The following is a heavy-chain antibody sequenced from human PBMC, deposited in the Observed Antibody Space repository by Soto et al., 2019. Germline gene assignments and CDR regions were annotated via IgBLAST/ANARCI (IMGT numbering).Heavy chain of an antibody. D-gene: IGHD2-2*01. CDR3: ERLAGYCSTSGCHGDYAMDV. CDR1: GDSVSSKSAA. Sequence: SQTLSLTCAISGDSVSSKSAAWNWIRQSPSRGVEWLGRTYYRSKWYNDYAVSVKSRITINPDTSKNQFSLQLNSVTPADTAVYYCERLAGYCSTSGCHGDYAMDVRGQGTTVTVS. V-gene: IGHV6-1*01. CDR2: TYYRSKWYN. J-gene: IGHJ6*02.